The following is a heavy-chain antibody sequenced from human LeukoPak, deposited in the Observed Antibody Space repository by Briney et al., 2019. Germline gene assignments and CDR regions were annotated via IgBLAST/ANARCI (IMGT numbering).Heavy chain of an antibody. D-gene: IGHD6-19*01. CDR1: GFTFSSYG. V-gene: IGHV3-30*02. CDR3: AKDRRGRYSSGCLDY. J-gene: IGHJ4*02. Sequence: GGSLRLSCAASGFTFSSYGMHWVRQAPGKGLEWVAFIRYDGNNKYYADSVKCRFTISRDNSKNTLYLQMNSLRAEDTAVYYCAKDRRGRYSSGCLDYWGQGTLVTVSS. CDR2: IRYDGNNK.